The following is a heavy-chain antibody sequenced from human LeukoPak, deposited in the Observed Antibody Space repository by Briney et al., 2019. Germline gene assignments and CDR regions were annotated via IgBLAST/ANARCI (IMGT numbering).Heavy chain of an antibody. D-gene: IGHD2-2*01. CDR1: GFTFSSYA. V-gene: IGHV3-23*01. J-gene: IGHJ6*03. CDR3: AKDGGSTSDWFMDV. CDR2: TSGSGGST. Sequence: GGSLRLSCAASGFTFSSYAMSWVRQAPGKGLEWVSATSGSGGSTYYADSVKGRFTISRDNSKNTLYLQMNSLRAEDTAVYYCAKDGGSTSDWFMDVWGKGTTVTVSS.